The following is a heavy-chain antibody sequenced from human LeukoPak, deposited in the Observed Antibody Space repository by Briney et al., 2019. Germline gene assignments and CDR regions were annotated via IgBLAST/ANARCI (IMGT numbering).Heavy chain of an antibody. CDR2: IYSGGST. V-gene: IGHV3-66*01. D-gene: IGHD3-16*01. Sequence: GGSLRLSCAASGFTFSSYSMNWVRQAPGKGLEWVSVIYSGGSTYYADSVKGRFTISRDNSKNTLYLQMNSLRAEDTAVYYCARLGVDYWSWFDPWGQGALVTVSS. CDR1: GFTFSSYS. CDR3: ARLGVDYWSWFDP. J-gene: IGHJ5*02.